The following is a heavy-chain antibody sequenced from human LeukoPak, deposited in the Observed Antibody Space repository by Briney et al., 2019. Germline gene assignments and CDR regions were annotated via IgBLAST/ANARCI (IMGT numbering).Heavy chain of an antibody. D-gene: IGHD2-15*01. V-gene: IGHV1-69*04. J-gene: IGHJ4*02. Sequence: ASVKVSCKASGGTFSSYAISWVRQAPGQGLEWMGRIIPILGIANYAQKFQGRVTITADKSTSTAYMELSSLRSEDTAVYYCASSTSNCSGGSCHVTIDYWGQGTLVTVSS. CDR3: ASSTSNCSGGSCHVTIDY. CDR2: IIPILGIA. CDR1: GGTFSSYA.